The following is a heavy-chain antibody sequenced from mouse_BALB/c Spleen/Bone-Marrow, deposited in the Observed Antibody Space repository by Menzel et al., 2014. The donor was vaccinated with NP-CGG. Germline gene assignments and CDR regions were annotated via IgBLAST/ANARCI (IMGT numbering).Heavy chain of an antibody. Sequence: VQLQQSGPELVKPGASVKTPCKASGYTFTDYNMDWVKQSHGKSLEWIGDINPNNGGTIYNQKFKGKATLTVDKSSSTAYMELRSLTSEDTAVYYCAGEVRRFYAMDYWGQGTSVTVSS. D-gene: IGHD2-14*01. J-gene: IGHJ4*01. V-gene: IGHV1-18*01. CDR3: AGEVRRFYAMDY. CDR1: GYTFTDYN. CDR2: INPNNGGT.